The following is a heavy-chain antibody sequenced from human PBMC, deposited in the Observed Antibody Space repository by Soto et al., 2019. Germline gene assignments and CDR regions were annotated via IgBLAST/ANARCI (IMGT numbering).Heavy chain of an antibody. Sequence: SVKVSCKVSGYTLTELSMHWVRQAPGKGLEWMGGFDPEDGETIYAQKLQGRVTMTTDTSTSTAYMELRSLRSDDTAVYYCARGSGGSSGLFDYWGQGTLVTVSS. D-gene: IGHD6-19*01. CDR3: ARGSGGSSGLFDY. CDR2: FDPEDGET. V-gene: IGHV1-24*01. J-gene: IGHJ4*02. CDR1: GYTLTELS.